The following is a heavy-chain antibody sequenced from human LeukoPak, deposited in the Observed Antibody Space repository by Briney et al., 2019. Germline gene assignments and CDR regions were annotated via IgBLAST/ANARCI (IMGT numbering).Heavy chain of an antibody. CDR2: ISAYNGNT. D-gene: IGHD3-10*01. J-gene: IGHJ5*02. CDR3: ARDLVLWFGGRGWFDP. CDR1: GHTFTRYG. Sequence: ASVKASCKASGHTFTRYGISWLRQAPGHGLEWMGWISAYNGNTNYAKRLQRRVTMTPDTSTITTYRGLRRLSSDDTAVYYCARDLVLWFGGRGWFDPWGQGTLVTVSS. V-gene: IGHV1-18*01.